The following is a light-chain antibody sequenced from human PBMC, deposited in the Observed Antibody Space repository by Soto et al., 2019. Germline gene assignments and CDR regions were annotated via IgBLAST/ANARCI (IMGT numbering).Light chain of an antibody. CDR2: EVS. V-gene: IGLV2-14*01. CDR1: SSDVGGYNY. J-gene: IGLJ2*01. CDR3: SSYTGSNTLV. Sequence: QSVLTQPASLSGSPGQSITISCTGTSSDVGGYNYVSWYQQHPGKAPKLMIYEVSNRPSGVSNRFSGSRSGNTASRTISGLEAEDEDAYYCSSYTGSNTLVFGGGTKLTVL.